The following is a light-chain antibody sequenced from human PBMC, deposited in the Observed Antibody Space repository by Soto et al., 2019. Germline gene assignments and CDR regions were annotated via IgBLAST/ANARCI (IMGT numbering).Light chain of an antibody. CDR1: TSNVGNYY. V-gene: IGLV1-51*02. CDR3: ETWDSSLSAGV. CDR2: ENS. J-gene: IGLJ3*02. Sequence: QTVVTQPPSVSAAPGQEVTISCSGSTSNVGNYYVSWYQQLPGTAPKLLIYENSKRPSGIPDRFSASKSGTSATLGITGLQTGDEADYYCETWDSSLSAGVFGGGTKVTVL.